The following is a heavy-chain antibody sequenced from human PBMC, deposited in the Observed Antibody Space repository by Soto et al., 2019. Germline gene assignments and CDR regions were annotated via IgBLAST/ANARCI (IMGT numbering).Heavy chain of an antibody. CDR2: ISSSSSYI. CDR1: GFTFSSYN. D-gene: IGHD5-12*01. Sequence: PGGSLRLSCAASGFTFSSYNMNWVRQAPGKGLEWVSSISSSSSYIYYADSVKGRFTISRDNAKNSLYLQMNSLRAEDTAVYYCASTLRDGYNNYYYSYGMDVWGQGTTVTVSS. CDR3: ASTLRDGYNNYYYSYGMDV. V-gene: IGHV3-21*01. J-gene: IGHJ6*02.